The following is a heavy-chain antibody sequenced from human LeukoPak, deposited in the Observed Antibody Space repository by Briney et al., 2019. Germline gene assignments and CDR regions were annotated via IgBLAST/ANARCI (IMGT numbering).Heavy chain of an antibody. CDR3: ARVAYYYDSSGYYYVCPFDY. V-gene: IGHV4-59*12. CDR2: IYYSGST. Sequence: SETLSLTCAASGGSISSYYWSWIRQPPGKGLEWIGYIYYSGSTNYNPSLKSRVTISVDTSKNQFSLKLSSVTAADTAVYYCARVAYYYDSSGYYYVCPFDYWGQGTLVTVSS. D-gene: IGHD3-22*01. J-gene: IGHJ4*02. CDR1: GGSISSYY.